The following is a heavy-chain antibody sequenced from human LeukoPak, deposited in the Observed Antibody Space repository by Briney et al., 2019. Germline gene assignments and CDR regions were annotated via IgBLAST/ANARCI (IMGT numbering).Heavy chain of an antibody. V-gene: IGHV3-30-3*01. D-gene: IGHD3-22*01. CDR2: ISYDGSNK. Sequence: PGRSLRLSCAASGFTFSSYALHWVRQAPGKGLEWVAVISYDGSNKYYADSVKGRFTISRDNSKNTLYLQMNSLRAEDTAVYYCASCYYYDSSGYYYGIDYWGQGTLVTVSS. CDR3: ASCYYYDSSGYYYGIDY. CDR1: GFTFSSYA. J-gene: IGHJ4*02.